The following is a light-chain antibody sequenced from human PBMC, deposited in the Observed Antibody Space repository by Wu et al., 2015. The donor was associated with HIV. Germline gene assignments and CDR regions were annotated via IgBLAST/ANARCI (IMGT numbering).Light chain of an antibody. CDR2: DES. V-gene: IGKV3-11*01. J-gene: IGKJ1*01. CDR1: QSVGSY. Sequence: EIVLTQSPATLSLAPGERATLSCRASQSVGSYLAWYQQKPGQAPRLLIYDESNRATGIPARFSGSGSGTDFTLSISSLQPEDVATYYCQKYNTAPWTFGQGTKVEMK. CDR3: QKYNTAPWT.